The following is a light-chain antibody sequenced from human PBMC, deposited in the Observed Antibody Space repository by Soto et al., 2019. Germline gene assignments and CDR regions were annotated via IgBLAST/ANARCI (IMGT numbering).Light chain of an antibody. CDR1: QSVSGSY. CDR2: GAS. V-gene: IGKV3-20*01. CDR3: QQYGSSRT. J-gene: IGKJ1*01. Sequence: ETVLTQSPGTLSLSPGERGTLSCRASQSVSGSYLAWYQQKPGQAPRLLIYGASSRATGIPDRFSGSGSGTDFTLTICRLEPEDSAVYYCQQYGSSRTFGQGTKVEIK.